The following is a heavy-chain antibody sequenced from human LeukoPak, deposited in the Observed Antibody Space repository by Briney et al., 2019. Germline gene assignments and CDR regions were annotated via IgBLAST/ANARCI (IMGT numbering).Heavy chain of an antibody. D-gene: IGHD1-1*01. Sequence: ASVKVSCKASGYTFTSYGISWVRQAPGQGLEWMGWISAYNGNTNYAHKLQGRVTMTTDTSTSTAYMELRSLRSDDTAVYYCARVPGATGTRLGYFDYWGQGTLVTVSS. CDR1: GYTFTSYG. J-gene: IGHJ4*02. CDR2: ISAYNGNT. V-gene: IGHV1-18*01. CDR3: ARVPGATGTRLGYFDY.